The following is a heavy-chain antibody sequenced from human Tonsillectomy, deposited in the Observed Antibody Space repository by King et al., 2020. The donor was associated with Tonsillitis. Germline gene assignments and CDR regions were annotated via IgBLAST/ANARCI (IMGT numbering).Heavy chain of an antibody. CDR1: GGSISSGSYY. D-gene: IGHD3-9*01. CDR3: ARDPNASYDRTST. Sequence: VQLQESGPGLVKPSQTLSLTCTVSGGSISSGSYYWSWIRQPAGKGLEWLGRFYTSGSTNYNPSLKGRVSISVDASENQFSLKLYSVTAPDTAVYHCARDPNASYDRTSTWGQGTLVTVSS. J-gene: IGHJ5*02. CDR2: FYTSGST. V-gene: IGHV4-61*02.